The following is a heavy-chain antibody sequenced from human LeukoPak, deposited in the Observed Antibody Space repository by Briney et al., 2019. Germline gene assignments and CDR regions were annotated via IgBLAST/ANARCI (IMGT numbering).Heavy chain of an antibody. D-gene: IGHD6-25*01. CDR3: ARNFLAAEGHTEAYFDY. J-gene: IGHJ4*02. V-gene: IGHV1-18*01. Sequence: ASVKVSCKASGYTFSNYGISWVRQAPGRGLEWMGWISNYDGRRNYAQNFQGRLTMTTDTSTSTAYMEMRSLRPDDTAVYYCARNFLAAEGHTEAYFDYWGQGTLVTVPS. CDR2: ISNYDGRR. CDR1: GYTFSNYG.